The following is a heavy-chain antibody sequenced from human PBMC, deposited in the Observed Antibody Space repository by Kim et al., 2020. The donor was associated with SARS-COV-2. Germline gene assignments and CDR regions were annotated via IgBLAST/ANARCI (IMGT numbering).Heavy chain of an antibody. Sequence: ASVKVSCKTSGYTFTRNPIHWVRQAPGQRLEWMGWIDVGHGNAKYSGMLQGRVTITRDTSANTAYMELSSLTSEDTAVYYCAREKASGGGAYLDWGQGTL. J-gene: IGHJ4*02. V-gene: IGHV1-3*01. CDR1: GYTFTRNP. D-gene: IGHD3-16*01. CDR3: AREKASGGGAYLD. CDR2: IDVGHGNA.